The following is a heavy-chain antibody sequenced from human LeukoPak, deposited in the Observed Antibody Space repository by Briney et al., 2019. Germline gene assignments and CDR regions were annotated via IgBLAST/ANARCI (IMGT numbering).Heavy chain of an antibody. Sequence: GGSLRLSCAASGFTFSGSGIYWVRQASGKGLEWVGHILGTAAAYAASGKGRSIISRDDSSNTAYLQMNSLKTEDTAVYYCFTDWGSRPWGQGTLVTVSS. J-gene: IGHJ5*02. CDR2: ILGTAA. D-gene: IGHD7-27*01. CDR1: GFTFSGSG. CDR3: FTDWGSRP. V-gene: IGHV3-73*01.